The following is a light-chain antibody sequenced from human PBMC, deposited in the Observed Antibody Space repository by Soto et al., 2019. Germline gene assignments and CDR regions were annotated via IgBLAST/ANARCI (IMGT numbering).Light chain of an antibody. J-gene: IGKJ4*01. CDR3: QQYSSSPLT. CDR2: GAT. Sequence: EIVLTQSPGTLSLSPGERATLSCRASQSISSSYLAWVQQKPGQAPRLLIYGATSRATGIPDRFSGIESGTDFTLTISRLEPEDFAGYYCQQYSSSPLTFGGWTKVEIK. V-gene: IGKV3-20*01. CDR1: QSISSSY.